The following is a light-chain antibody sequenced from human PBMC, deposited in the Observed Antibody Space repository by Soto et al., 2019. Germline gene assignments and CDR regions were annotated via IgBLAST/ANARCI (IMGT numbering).Light chain of an antibody. CDR2: EVS. Sequence: QSVLTQPASVSGSPGQWITIPCTGTSSDVGGYNYVSWYHLHPGKAPKLIIYEVSNRPSGVSNRFSGSKSGNTASLTISGLQAEDDADYYCSSYASTTAYLFGTGTKLTVL. CDR3: SSYASTTAYL. CDR1: SSDVGGYNY. V-gene: IGLV2-14*01. J-gene: IGLJ1*01.